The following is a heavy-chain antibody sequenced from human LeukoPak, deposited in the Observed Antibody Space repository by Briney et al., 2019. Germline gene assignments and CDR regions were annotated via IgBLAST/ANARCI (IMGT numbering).Heavy chain of an antibody. V-gene: IGHV3-9*01. CDR3: AKDMDGSAFYGMDV. D-gene: IGHD3-10*01. CDR2: ISWNSGSI. Sequence: GGSLRLSCAASGFTFDDYAMHWVRQAPGKGLEWVSGISWNSGSIGYADSVKGRFTISRDDVKDSLYLQMNSLRAEDTALYYCAKDMDGSAFYGMDVWGQGTTVTVSS. CDR1: GFTFDDYA. J-gene: IGHJ6*02.